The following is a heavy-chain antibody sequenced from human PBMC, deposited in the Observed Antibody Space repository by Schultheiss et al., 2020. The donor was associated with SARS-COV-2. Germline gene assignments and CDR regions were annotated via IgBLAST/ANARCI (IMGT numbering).Heavy chain of an antibody. J-gene: IGHJ4*02. CDR1: GGSISSSSYY. Sequence: SQTLSLTCTVSGGSISSSSYYWGWIRQPPGKGLEWIGYIYHSGSTYYNPSLKSRVTISVDRSKNQFSLKLSSVTAADTAVYYCARVGFIGMTWGQGTLVTVSS. V-gene: IGHV4-39*07. CDR3: ARVGFIGMT. CDR2: IYHSGST. D-gene: IGHD1-26*01.